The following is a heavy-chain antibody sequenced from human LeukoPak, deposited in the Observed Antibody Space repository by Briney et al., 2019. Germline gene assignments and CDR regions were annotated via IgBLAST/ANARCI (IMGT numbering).Heavy chain of an antibody. CDR3: AKPLEKYTYGGNFDY. J-gene: IGHJ4*02. CDR1: GFTFSSSA. V-gene: IGHV3-30*04. D-gene: IGHD4-23*01. CDR2: ISYDGSNK. Sequence: GRSLRLSCAASGFTFSSSAMHWVRQAPGKGLDWVAVISYDGSNKYYADSVKGRFTISRDNSKNTLYLQMNNLRAEDTAVYYCAKPLEKYTYGGNFDYWGQGILVTVSS.